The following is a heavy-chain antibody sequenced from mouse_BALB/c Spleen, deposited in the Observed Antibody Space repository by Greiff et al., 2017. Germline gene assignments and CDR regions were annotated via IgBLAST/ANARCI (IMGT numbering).Heavy chain of an antibody. CDR3: ARSGTTAYYYAMDY. J-gene: IGHJ4*01. V-gene: IGHV5-17*02. CDR2: ISSGSSTI. CDR1: GFTFSSFG. Sequence: DVMLVESGGGLVQPGGSRKLSCAASGFTFSSFGMHWVRQAPEKGLEWVAYISSGSSTIYYADTVKGRFTISRDNPKNTLFLQMTSLRSEDTAMYYCARSGTTAYYYAMDYWGQGTSVTVSS. D-gene: IGHD1-2*01.